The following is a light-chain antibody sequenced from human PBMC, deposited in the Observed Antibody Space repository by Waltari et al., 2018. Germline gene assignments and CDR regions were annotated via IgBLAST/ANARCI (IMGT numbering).Light chain of an antibody. CDR2: RSD. CDR3: ASWDDSLNGRWV. CDR1: YSNVGNNV. J-gene: IGLJ2*01. V-gene: IGLV1-44*01. Sequence: QSELTQPPSASGTPGQKVTISCSGRYSNVGNNVVNWYQQFPGTAPKLLIYRSDQRPSGVPDRCSGSKSGTSASLAIIGLRSDDEADYYCASWDDSLNGRWVFGGGTKLTVL.